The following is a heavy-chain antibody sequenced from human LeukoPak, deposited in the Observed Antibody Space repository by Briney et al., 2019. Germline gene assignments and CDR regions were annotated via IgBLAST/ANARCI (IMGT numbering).Heavy chain of an antibody. CDR3: ARGSYSSSWYGGTYNWFDP. CDR2: IYSGGST. CDR1: GFTVSSNY. V-gene: IGHV3-66*01. J-gene: IGHJ5*02. Sequence: GGSLRLSCAASGFTVSSNYMSWVRQAPGKGLEWVSVIYSGGSTYYADSVKGRFTISRDNSKNTLYLQMNSLRAEDTAVYYCARGSYSSSWYGGTYNWFDPWGQGTLVTVSP. D-gene: IGHD6-13*01.